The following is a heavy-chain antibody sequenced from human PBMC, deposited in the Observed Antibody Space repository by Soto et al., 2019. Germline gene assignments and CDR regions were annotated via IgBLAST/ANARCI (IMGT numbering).Heavy chain of an antibody. V-gene: IGHV1-69*06. Sequence: GASVKVSCKASGGTFSSYAISWVRQAPGQGLEWMGGIIPISGTANYAQKFQGRVTITADKSTSTAYMELSSLRSEDTAVYYCARASHYYDSSGYYYSRFDYWGQGTLVTVSS. J-gene: IGHJ4*02. CDR3: ARASHYYDSSGYYYSRFDY. CDR2: IIPISGTA. CDR1: GGTFSSYA. D-gene: IGHD3-22*01.